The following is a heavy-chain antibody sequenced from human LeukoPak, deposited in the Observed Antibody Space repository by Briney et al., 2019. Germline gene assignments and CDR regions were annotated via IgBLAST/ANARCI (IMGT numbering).Heavy chain of an antibody. D-gene: IGHD6-13*01. CDR1: GGSIRNYY. V-gene: IGHV4-4*07. CDR2: ISTSGSS. CDR3: ASDLSNSWYYFHS. Sequence: SETLSLTCTVSGGSIRNYYWNWIRQPAGKGLEWIGRISTSGSSNYNPSLRSRVTMSVDTSKNQFSLKLSSMTAADTAVYYCASDLSNSWYYFHSWGQGTLVTVSS. J-gene: IGHJ4*02.